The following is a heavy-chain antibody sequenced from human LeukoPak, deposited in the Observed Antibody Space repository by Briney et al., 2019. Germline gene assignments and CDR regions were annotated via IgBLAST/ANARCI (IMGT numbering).Heavy chain of an antibody. CDR2: ISGSGGST. D-gene: IGHD2-15*01. CDR1: GFTFSSYA. V-gene: IGHV3-23*01. J-gene: IGHJ4*02. CDR3: AKGDPDIVVVVAATQVDY. Sequence: GGSLRLSCAASGFTFSSYAMSWVRQAPGKGLEWVSAISGSGGSTDYADSVKGRFTISRDNSKNTLYLQMNSLRAEDTAVYYCAKGDPDIVVVVAATQVDYWGQGTLVTVSS.